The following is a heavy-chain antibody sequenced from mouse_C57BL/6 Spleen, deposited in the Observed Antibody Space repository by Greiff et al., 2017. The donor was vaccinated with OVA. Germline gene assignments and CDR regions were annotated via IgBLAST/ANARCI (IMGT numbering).Heavy chain of an antibody. V-gene: IGHV1-55*01. Sequence: VQLQQPGAELVKPGASVKMSCKASGYTFTSYWITWVKQRPGQGLEWIGDIYPGSGSTNYNEKFKSKATLTVATSSSTAYMQLSSLTSGDSAVYYCARYGNYVHVDDWGKGTTLAVSS. CDR2: IYPGSGST. CDR1: GYTFTSYW. D-gene: IGHD2-1*01. J-gene: IGHJ2*01. CDR3: ARYGNYVHVDD.